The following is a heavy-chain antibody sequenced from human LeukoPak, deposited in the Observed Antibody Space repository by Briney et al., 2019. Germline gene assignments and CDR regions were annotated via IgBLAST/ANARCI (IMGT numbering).Heavy chain of an antibody. Sequence: PSETLSLTCAVYGGSFSGYYWSWIRQPPGKGLEWIGEINHSGSTNYNPSLKSRVTISADTSKNQFSLKLSSVTAADTAVYYCARERWLQLKSFDYWGQGTLVTVSS. CDR3: ARERWLQLKSFDY. CDR2: INHSGST. CDR1: GGSFSGYY. V-gene: IGHV4-34*01. D-gene: IGHD5-24*01. J-gene: IGHJ4*02.